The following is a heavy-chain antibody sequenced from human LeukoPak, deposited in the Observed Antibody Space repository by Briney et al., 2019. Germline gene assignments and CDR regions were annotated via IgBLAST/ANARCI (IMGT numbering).Heavy chain of an antibody. Sequence: PGGSLRLSCAASGFTFSSYGMHWVRQAPGKGLEWVSYISSSGSTIYYADSVKGRFTISRDNAKNSLYLQMNSLRAEDTAVYYCARGAYSSSSEAANYFDYWGQGTLVTVSS. CDR1: GFTFSSYG. CDR3: ARGAYSSSSEAANYFDY. V-gene: IGHV3-48*04. CDR2: ISSSGSTI. D-gene: IGHD6-6*01. J-gene: IGHJ4*02.